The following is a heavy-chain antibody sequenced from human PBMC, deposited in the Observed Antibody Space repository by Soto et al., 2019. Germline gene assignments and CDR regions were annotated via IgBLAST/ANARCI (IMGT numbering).Heavy chain of an antibody. CDR2: ISERGDTT. D-gene: IGHD1-1*01. Sequence: GGSLRLSCAASGVTISRNAMYWIRQPPGKGLEWVSGISERGDTTHYAESVKGRFTISRDTSKNTLYLQLNTLRADDTAVYYCARDKPGTTSFDYWGQGTLVTVSS. V-gene: IGHV3-23*01. CDR3: ARDKPGTTSFDY. J-gene: IGHJ4*02. CDR1: GVTISRNA.